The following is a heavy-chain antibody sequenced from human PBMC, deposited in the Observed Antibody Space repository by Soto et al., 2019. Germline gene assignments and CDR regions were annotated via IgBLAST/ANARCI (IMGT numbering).Heavy chain of an antibody. D-gene: IGHD3-10*01. J-gene: IGHJ4*02. CDR3: AKDLWLYYYGSGSYSLPGY. Sequence: EVQLLESGGGLVQPGGSLRLSCAASGFTFSSYAMSWVRQAPGKGLEWVSAISGSGGSTYYADSVKGRFTISRDNSKNRLYLQMNRLRAGDTAVYYCAKDLWLYYYGSGSYSLPGYWGQGTLVTVSS. CDR1: GFTFSSYA. V-gene: IGHV3-23*01. CDR2: ISGSGGST.